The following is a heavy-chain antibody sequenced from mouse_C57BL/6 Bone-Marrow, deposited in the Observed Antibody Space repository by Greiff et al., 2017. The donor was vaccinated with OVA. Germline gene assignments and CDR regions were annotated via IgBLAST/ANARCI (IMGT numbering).Heavy chain of an antibody. D-gene: IGHD2-1*01. CDR2: ISSGGDYI. Sequence: EVMLVESGAGLVKPGGSLKLSCAASGFTFSSYAMSWVRQTPEKRLEWVAYISSGGDYIYYADTVKGRFTISRDNARNTLYLQMSSLKSEETAMYYCTRLLDAMDYWGQGTSVTVSS. V-gene: IGHV5-9-1*02. CDR3: TRLLDAMDY. CDR1: GFTFSSYA. J-gene: IGHJ4*01.